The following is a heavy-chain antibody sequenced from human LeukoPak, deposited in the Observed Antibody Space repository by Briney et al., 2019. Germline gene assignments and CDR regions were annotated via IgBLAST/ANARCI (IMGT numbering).Heavy chain of an antibody. CDR3: ARARVVVTGPLDY. D-gene: IGHD4-23*01. Sequence: SVKVSCKASGGTFSSYAISWVRQAPGQGLEWMGGIIPIFGTANYAQKFQGRVTITTDESTSTAYMELSSLRSEDTAVYYCARARVVVTGPLDYWGQGPLVTVSS. CDR1: GGTFSSYA. CDR2: IIPIFGTA. J-gene: IGHJ4*02. V-gene: IGHV1-69*05.